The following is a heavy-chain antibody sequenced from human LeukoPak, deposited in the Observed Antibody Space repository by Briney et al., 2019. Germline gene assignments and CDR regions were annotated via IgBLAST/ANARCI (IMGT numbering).Heavy chain of an antibody. Sequence: SETLSLTCTVSGGSISSYYWSWIRQPPGKGLEWIGYIYYSGSTNYNPSLKSRVTISVDTSKNQFSLKLSSVTAADTAVYYCASGVGQADFWSGPPAHWGQGTLATVSS. CDR3: ASGVGQADFWSGPPAH. CDR1: GGSISSYY. CDR2: IYYSGST. D-gene: IGHD3-3*01. V-gene: IGHV4-59*12. J-gene: IGHJ4*02.